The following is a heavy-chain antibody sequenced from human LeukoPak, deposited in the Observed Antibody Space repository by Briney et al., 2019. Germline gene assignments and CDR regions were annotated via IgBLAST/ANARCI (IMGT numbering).Heavy chain of an antibody. J-gene: IGHJ3*02. CDR3: TRVSYFDFWSGSYSSPPGDAFDI. V-gene: IGHV4-4*07. CDR2: ILTSGTA. D-gene: IGHD3-3*01. CDR1: RGSIRSSS. Sequence: SETLSLTCTISRGSIRSSSWTWIRQPPGKGLEWIGLILTSGTANYNPSLKSRVTMSLDTSKNHFSLNLTSVTAADTAVYYCTRVSYFDFWSGSYSSPPGDAFDIWGQGTTVTVSS.